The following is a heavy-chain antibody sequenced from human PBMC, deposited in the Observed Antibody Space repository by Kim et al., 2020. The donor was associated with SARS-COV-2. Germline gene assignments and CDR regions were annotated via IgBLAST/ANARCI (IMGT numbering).Heavy chain of an antibody. CDR1: GFAFSLSG. Sequence: GGSLRLSCAASGFAFSLSGMHWVRQAPGKGLEWVAVIWFDGSTKYYADSVKGRFTFSRDNSRNMLFLHMSSLRAEDTAVYCCVREAMDSSNFYEPIFEFWSQGTLVTVSS. CDR3: VREAMDSSNFYEPIFEF. CDR2: IWFDGSTK. J-gene: IGHJ4*02. V-gene: IGHV3-33*01. D-gene: IGHD3-22*01.